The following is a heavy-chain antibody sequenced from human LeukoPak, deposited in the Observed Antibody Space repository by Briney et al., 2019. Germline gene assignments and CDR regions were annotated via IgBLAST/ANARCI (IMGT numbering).Heavy chain of an antibody. Sequence: ASVKVSCKASGYTFTDYYMHWVRQAPGQGLEWMGWINPSSGATNYAQKFQGSVTMTSDTSISTAYLELSRLRSDDTAFYYCARGSKPGYTYGGGYWGQGTLVTVSS. D-gene: IGHD2-21*01. CDR2: INPSSGAT. V-gene: IGHV1-2*02. J-gene: IGHJ4*02. CDR3: ARGSKPGYTYGGGY. CDR1: GYTFTDYY.